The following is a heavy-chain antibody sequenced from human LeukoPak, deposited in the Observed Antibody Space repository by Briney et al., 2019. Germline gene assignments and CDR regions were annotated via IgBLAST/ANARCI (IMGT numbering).Heavy chain of an antibody. V-gene: IGHV4-39*07. D-gene: IGHD3-10*01. J-gene: IGHJ3*02. Sequence: SETLSLTCTVSGGSISSSSYYWGWIRQPPGKGLEWIGSIYYSGSTYYNPSLKSRVTISVDTSKNQFSLKLSSVTAADTAVYYCARDLGGPNDIWGQGTMVTVSS. CDR1: GGSISSSSYY. CDR2: IYYSGST. CDR3: ARDLGGPNDI.